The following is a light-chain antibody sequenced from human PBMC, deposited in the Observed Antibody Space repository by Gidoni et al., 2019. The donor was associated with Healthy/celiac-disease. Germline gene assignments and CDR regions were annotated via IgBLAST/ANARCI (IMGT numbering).Light chain of an antibody. V-gene: IGKV1-39*01. CDR1: QSISSY. J-gene: IGKJ1*01. Sequence: DIQLTQSPSSLSASVGDRVTITCRASQSISSYLNWYQQKPGKAPKLLIYAASSLQSGVPPRFSGSGSGTDFTLTISSLQPEDFATYYCQQSDSTPWTFGQGTKVEIK. CDR3: QQSDSTPWT. CDR2: AAS.